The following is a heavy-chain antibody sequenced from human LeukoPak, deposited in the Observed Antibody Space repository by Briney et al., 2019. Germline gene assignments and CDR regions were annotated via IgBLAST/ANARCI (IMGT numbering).Heavy chain of an antibody. CDR2: IYPEDSDT. CDR3: ARQPFPESGSFDL. CDR1: GYIFITHW. J-gene: IGHJ4*02. V-gene: IGHV5-51*01. Sequence: GESLKISCKGSGYIFITHWIGWVRQMPGKGLEWMGIIYPEDSDTRYRPSFQGRVTISADKSINTAYLQWSSLKASDTAMYYCARQPFPESGSFDLWGQGTAVTVSS. D-gene: IGHD1-26*01.